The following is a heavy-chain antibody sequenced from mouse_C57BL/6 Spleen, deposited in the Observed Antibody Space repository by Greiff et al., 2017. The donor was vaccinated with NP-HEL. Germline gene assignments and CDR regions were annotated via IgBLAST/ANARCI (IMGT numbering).Heavy chain of an antibody. Sequence: VQLQQPGAELVKPGASVKLSCKASGYTFTSYWMHWVKQRPGQGLEWIGMIHPNSGSTNYNEKFKSKATLTVDKSSSTAYMQLSSLTSEDSAVYYCASGGYGSSYGYAMDYWGQGTSVTVSS. CDR3: ASGGYGSSYGYAMDY. D-gene: IGHD1-1*01. CDR2: IHPNSGST. CDR1: GYTFTSYW. V-gene: IGHV1-64*01. J-gene: IGHJ4*01.